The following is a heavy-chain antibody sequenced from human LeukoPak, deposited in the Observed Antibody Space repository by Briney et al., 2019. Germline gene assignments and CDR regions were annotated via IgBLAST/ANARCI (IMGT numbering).Heavy chain of an antibody. CDR3: ARTRYDSSGYLYYYYYGMDV. CDR1: SDSIISSY. Sequence: PSETLSLTCAVSSDSIISSYWSWIRKPPGKGLEWIGYIYYSGSTNYNPSLKSRVTISVDTSKNQFSLKLSSVTAADTAVYYCARTRYDSSGYLYYYYYGMDVWGQGTTVTVSS. J-gene: IGHJ6*02. V-gene: IGHV4-59*08. CDR2: IYYSGST. D-gene: IGHD3-22*01.